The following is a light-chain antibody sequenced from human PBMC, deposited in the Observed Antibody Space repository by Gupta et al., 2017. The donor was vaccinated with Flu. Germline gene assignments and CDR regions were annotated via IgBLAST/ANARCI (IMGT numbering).Light chain of an antibody. Sequence: DIVMTQSPLSLPVTPGEPASISCRSSQTLLYTNGYNYLDWYLQKPGQSPQLLLYLGSYRASGVPDRFSGSGSGTDFTLKIIRGEAEDVGVYYCSQSLRTPWTFGQGTKVEIK. J-gene: IGKJ1*01. V-gene: IGKV2-28*01. CDR1: QTLLYTNGYNY. CDR2: LGS. CDR3: SQSLRTPWT.